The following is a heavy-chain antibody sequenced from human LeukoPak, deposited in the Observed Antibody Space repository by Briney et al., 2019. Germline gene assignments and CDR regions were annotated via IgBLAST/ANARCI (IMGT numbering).Heavy chain of an antibody. J-gene: IGHJ4*02. CDR2: IYNSGNT. D-gene: IGHD3-22*01. CDR1: GDSITRNY. Sequence: PETLSLTCTVSGDSITRNYWSWIRQPAGKGLEWIGRIYNSGNTNYSPSLESHVTMSTDTSKNQFSLKLTSVTAADTAVYYCARGSFDSSGYYVFDYWGQGTLVTVSS. V-gene: IGHV4-4*07. CDR3: ARGSFDSSGYYVFDY.